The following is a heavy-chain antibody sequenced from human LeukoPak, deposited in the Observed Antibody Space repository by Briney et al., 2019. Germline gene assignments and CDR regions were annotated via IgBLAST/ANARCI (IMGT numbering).Heavy chain of an antibody. D-gene: IGHD6-19*01. CDR3: ARDWGSSGWSFFDY. CDR1: GYTFTGYY. J-gene: IGHJ4*02. Sequence: ASVKVSCKASGYTFTGYYMHWVRQAPGQGLEWMGWINPNSGGTNYAQKFQGRVTMTRDTFISTAYMELSRLRSDDTAVYYCARDWGSSGWSFFDYWGQGTLVTVSS. CDR2: INPNSGGT. V-gene: IGHV1-2*02.